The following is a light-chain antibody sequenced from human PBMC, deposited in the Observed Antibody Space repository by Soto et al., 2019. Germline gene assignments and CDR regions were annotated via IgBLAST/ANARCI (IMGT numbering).Light chain of an antibody. Sequence: EIVLTQSPATLSLSPGERATLSCSASQIVSGKYLAWYHQRPGQAPRVLIHSASSRATGIPDRFTGSGSGTDFTLTITRLEPEDFATYYCLQDHDDSWAFGQGTKVEIK. CDR2: SAS. V-gene: IGKV3-20*01. CDR1: QIVSGKY. J-gene: IGKJ1*01. CDR3: LQDHDDSWA.